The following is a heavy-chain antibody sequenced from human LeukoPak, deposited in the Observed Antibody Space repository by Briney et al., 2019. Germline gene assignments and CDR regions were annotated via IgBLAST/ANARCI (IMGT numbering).Heavy chain of an antibody. J-gene: IGHJ4*02. CDR3: ARGLSLGRYFDPFDY. Sequence: SVKVSCKASGGTFSSYAISWVRQAPGQGLEWMGGIIPIFGTANYAQKFQGRVTITTDESTSTAYMELSSLRSDDTAVYYCARGLSLGRYFDPFDYWGQGTLVTVSS. CDR2: IIPIFGTA. CDR1: GGTFSSYA. D-gene: IGHD3-9*01. V-gene: IGHV1-69*05.